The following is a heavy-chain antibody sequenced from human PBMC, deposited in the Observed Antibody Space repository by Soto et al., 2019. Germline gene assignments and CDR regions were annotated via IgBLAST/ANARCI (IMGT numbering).Heavy chain of an antibody. D-gene: IGHD3-10*01. CDR3: TREEYYYGSGSYDY. Sequence: QVQLVQSGGGVVQPGRSLRLSCAASGFTFSNYGMNWVRQAPGKGLEWVAVIWFDGSTQYYADSVKGRFTISRDNSKSTLYLHLNSLRAEETAVYYCTREEYYYGSGSYDYWGQGTLVTVSS. CDR1: GFTFSNYG. V-gene: IGHV3-33*01. J-gene: IGHJ4*02. CDR2: IWFDGSTQ.